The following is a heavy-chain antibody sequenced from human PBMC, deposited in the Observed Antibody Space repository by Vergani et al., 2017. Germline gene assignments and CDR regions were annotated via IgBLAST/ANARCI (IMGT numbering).Heavy chain of an antibody. CDR3: ARDPLGVGYDFDY. D-gene: IGHD3-16*01. J-gene: IGHJ4*02. CDR2: ISYDGSNK. V-gene: IGHV3-30*03. CDR1: GFILSSYG. Sequence: QVQLVESGGGVVQPGRSLRLSCAASGFILSSYGMHWVRQAPGKGLEWVAVISYDGSNKYYADSVKGRFTISRDNAKNSLYLQMNSLRAEDTAVYYCARDPLGVGYDFDYWGQGTLVTVSS.